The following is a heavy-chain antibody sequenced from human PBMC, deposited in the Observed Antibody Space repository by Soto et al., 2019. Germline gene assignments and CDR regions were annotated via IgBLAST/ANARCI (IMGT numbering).Heavy chain of an antibody. D-gene: IGHD6-13*01. CDR1: GYTFTCYY. Sequence: ASVKVSCTASGYTFTCYYMHWVRQAPGQGLEWMGWINPNSGGTNYAQKFQGRVTMTRDTSISTAYMELSRLISDDTAVYYCASGPGIAATVLDYWGQVTLVTVSS. CDR3: ASGPGIAATVLDY. CDR2: INPNSGGT. V-gene: IGHV1-2*02. J-gene: IGHJ4*02.